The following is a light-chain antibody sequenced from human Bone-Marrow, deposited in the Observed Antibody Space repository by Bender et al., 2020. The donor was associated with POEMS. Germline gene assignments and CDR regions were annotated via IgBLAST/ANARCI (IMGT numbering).Light chain of an antibody. CDR2: DDN. Sequence: SYVLTQPPSVSVAPGQTARITCGGNNIGSRSVHWYQQKPGQAPVLVVHDDNDRPSGIPERFSGSNSGNTATLTISGTQAMDEADYHCQAWDSSAVVFGGGTKLTVL. V-gene: IGLV3-21*02. J-gene: IGLJ2*01. CDR3: QAWDSSAVV. CDR1: NIGSRS.